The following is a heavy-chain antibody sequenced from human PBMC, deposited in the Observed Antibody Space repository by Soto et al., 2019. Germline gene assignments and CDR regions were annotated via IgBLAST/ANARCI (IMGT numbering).Heavy chain of an antibody. CDR2: IYHSGST. J-gene: IGHJ4*02. D-gene: IGHD3-9*01. Sequence: PSDTLSLTCAVSGGSISSSNWWSWVRQPPGKGLEWIGEIYHSGSTNYSPSLKSRVTISVDKSKNQFSLKLSSVTAADTAVYYCARDHPDREYDILTGYRYFDYWGQGTLVTVSS. CDR1: GGSISSSNW. V-gene: IGHV4-4*02. CDR3: ARDHPDREYDILTGYRYFDY.